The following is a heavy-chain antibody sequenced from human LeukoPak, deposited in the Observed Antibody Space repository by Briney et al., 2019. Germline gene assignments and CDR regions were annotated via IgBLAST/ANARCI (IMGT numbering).Heavy chain of an antibody. J-gene: IGHJ4*02. CDR2: ISGSGGST. Sequence: PGGSLRLSCAASGFTFSSYAMSWVRQAPGKGLEWVSAISGSGGSTYYADSVKGRFTISRDNAKNSLYLQMNSLRAEDTALYYCAKDSLNSIAAAGTDFDYWGQGTLVTVSS. CDR1: GFTFSSYA. V-gene: IGHV3-23*01. CDR3: AKDSLNSIAAAGTDFDY. D-gene: IGHD6-13*01.